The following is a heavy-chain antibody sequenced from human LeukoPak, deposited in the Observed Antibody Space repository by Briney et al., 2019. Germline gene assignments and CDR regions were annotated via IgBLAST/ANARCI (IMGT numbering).Heavy chain of an antibody. CDR3: ARKEYQLLDWYFDL. Sequence: SETLSLTCTVSGGSISSGGYYWSWIRQHPGKGLEWIGYIYYSGSTYYNPSLKSRVTISVDTSKNQFSLKLSSVTAADTAVYYCARKEYQLLDWYFDLWGRGTLVTVSS. CDR2: IYYSGST. D-gene: IGHD2-2*01. J-gene: IGHJ2*01. CDR1: GGSISSGGYY. V-gene: IGHV4-31*03.